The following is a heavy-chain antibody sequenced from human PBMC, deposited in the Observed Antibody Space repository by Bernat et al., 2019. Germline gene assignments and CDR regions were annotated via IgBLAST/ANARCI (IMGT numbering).Heavy chain of an antibody. CDR2: ISWNSGSI. Sequence: EVQLVESGGGLVQPGRSLRLSCAASGFTFDDYAMHWVRQAPGKGLEWVSGISWNSGSIGYADSVKGRFTISRDNAKNSLYLKMNSLRAEDTALYYCAKEAAAGTDHYYYYGMDVWGQGTTVTVSS. V-gene: IGHV3-9*01. D-gene: IGHD6-13*01. CDR1: GFTFDDYA. J-gene: IGHJ6*02. CDR3: AKEAAAGTDHYYYYGMDV.